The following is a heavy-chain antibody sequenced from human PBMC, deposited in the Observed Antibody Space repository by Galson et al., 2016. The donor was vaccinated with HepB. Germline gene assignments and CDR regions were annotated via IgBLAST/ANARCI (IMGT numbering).Heavy chain of an antibody. CDR2: MSYDGSNQ. D-gene: IGHD5-24*01. V-gene: IGHV3-30*03. Sequence: SLRLSCATSGFTFDIYGMHWVRQAPGKGLEWVAIMSYDGSNQDYADSVKGRFTISRDNSKNTLYLQMNDLSTEDTAVYYWVREGGQAWLLLDLWGQGKLVTVSS. CDR3: VREGGQAWLLLDL. CDR1: GFTFDIYG. J-gene: IGHJ5*02.